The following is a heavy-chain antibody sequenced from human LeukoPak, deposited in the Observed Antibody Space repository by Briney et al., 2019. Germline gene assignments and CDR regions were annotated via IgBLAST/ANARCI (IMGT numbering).Heavy chain of an antibody. J-gene: IGHJ5*02. CDR2: IYTSGST. Sequence: SQTLSLTCTVSGGSISSGSYYWSWIRQPAGKGLEWIGRIYTSGSTNYNPSLKSRVTISVDTSKNQFSLKLSSVTAADTAVYYCARAVAGLYNWFDPWGQGTLVTVSS. CDR1: GGSISSGSYY. D-gene: IGHD6-19*01. CDR3: ARAVAGLYNWFDP. V-gene: IGHV4-61*02.